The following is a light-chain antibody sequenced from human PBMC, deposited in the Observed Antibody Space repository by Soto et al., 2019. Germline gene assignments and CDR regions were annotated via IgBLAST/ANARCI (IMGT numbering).Light chain of an antibody. J-gene: IGKJ4*01. Sequence: DNVLTQSPDTLSLSPGERATLSCRASQSVSTYLAWYQQKPGQGPRLLIYDASDRATGIPARVSGSGSGTDFTLTISSLEPEDFAVYYCQQRSNWPLTFGGGTKVDIK. CDR3: QQRSNWPLT. V-gene: IGKV3-11*01. CDR2: DAS. CDR1: QSVSTY.